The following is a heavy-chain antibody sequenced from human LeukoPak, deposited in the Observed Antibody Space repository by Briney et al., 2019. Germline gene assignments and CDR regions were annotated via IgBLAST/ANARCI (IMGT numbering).Heavy chain of an antibody. CDR1: GFTFSSYA. J-gene: IGHJ5*02. D-gene: IGHD2-21*02. CDR2: ISGSGGST. CDR3: AKAPAGDKVTNWFDP. Sequence: PGGSLRLSCAASGFTFSSYAMSWVRQAPGKGLEWVSAISGSGGSTYYADSVKGRFTISRDNAKNSLYLQMNSLRAEDTALYYCAKAPAGDKVTNWFDPWGQGTLVTVSS. V-gene: IGHV3-23*01.